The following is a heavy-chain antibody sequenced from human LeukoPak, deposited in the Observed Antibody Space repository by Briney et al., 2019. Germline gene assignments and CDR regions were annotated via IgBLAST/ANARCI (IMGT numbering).Heavy chain of an antibody. CDR3: ARDARGYNYDYSWFDT. J-gene: IGHJ5*02. V-gene: IGHV4-59*01. CDR1: GGSISNYY. CDR2: ISHSGST. D-gene: IGHD5-18*01. Sequence: SETLSLTCTVSGGSISNYYWSWIRQPPGKGLEWIGYISHSGSTKYNPSLKSRGTISVDTSQNQFSLRLTSVTAADTAVYWCARDARGYNYDYSWFDTWGQGTLVTVSS.